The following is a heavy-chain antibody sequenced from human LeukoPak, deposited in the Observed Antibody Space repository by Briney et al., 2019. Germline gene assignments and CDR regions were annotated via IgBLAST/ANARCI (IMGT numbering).Heavy chain of an antibody. J-gene: IGHJ4*02. D-gene: IGHD5-12*01. CDR1: GFTFSTYS. CDR3: ARDYEGDY. CDR2: ISTSSSYI. V-gene: IGHV3-21*01. Sequence: GGSLRLSCAASGFTFSTYSMNWVRLAPGKGLEWVSSISTSSSYIYYADSVKGRFTISRDNAKNSLYLQMNSLRAEGTAVYYCARDYEGDYWGQGTLVTVSS.